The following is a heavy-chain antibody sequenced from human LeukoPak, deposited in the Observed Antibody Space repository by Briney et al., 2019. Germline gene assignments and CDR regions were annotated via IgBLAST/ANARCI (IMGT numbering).Heavy chain of an antibody. D-gene: IGHD6-19*01. V-gene: IGHV4-34*01. CDR3: ARGRRAVAGPYYYYMDA. CDR1: GGSFSGYY. Sequence: SETLSLTCAVYGGSFSGYYWSWIRQPPGKGLEWIGEINHSGSTNYNPSLKSRVTISVDTSKNQFSLKLSSVTAADTAVYYCARGRRAVAGPYYYYMDAWGKGTTVTVSS. CDR2: INHSGST. J-gene: IGHJ6*03.